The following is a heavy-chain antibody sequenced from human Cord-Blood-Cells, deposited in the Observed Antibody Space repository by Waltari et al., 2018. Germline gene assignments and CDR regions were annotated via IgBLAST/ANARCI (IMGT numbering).Heavy chain of an antibody. J-gene: IGHJ3*02. CDR2: IYYSGSP. Sequence: QLQLQESGPGLVKPSETLSLTCTVSGGSISSSSYYWGWIRQPPGKGLEWIGSIYYSGSPYYNPSLKSRVTISVDTSKNQFSLKLSSVTAADTAVYYCARSRGYSYGDAFDIWGQGTMVTVSS. D-gene: IGHD5-18*01. CDR1: GGSISSSSYY. V-gene: IGHV4-39*01. CDR3: ARSRGYSYGDAFDI.